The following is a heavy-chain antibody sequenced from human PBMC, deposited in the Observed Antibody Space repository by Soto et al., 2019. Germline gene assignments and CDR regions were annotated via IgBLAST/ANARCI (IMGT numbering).Heavy chain of an antibody. J-gene: IGHJ3*02. CDR2: IIPIFGTA. D-gene: IGHD1-26*01. CDR3: SRGKVGATGPFDAFDI. Sequence: ASVKVSCKASGGTFSSYAISWVRQAPGQGLEWMGGIIPIFGTANYAQKFQGRVTITADKSTSTAYMELSSLRSEDTAVYYCSRGKVGATGPFDAFDIWGQGTMVTVSS. CDR1: GGTFSSYA. V-gene: IGHV1-69*06.